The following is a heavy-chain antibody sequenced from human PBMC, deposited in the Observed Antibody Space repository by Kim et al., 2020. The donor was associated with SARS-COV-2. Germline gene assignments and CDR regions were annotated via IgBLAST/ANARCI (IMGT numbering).Heavy chain of an antibody. CDR3: ARDRRELKEGLGYFDY. CDR2: INTNTGNP. CDR1: GYTFTSYA. J-gene: IGHJ4*02. Sequence: SVKVSCKASGYTFTSYAMNWVRQAPGQGLEWMGWINTNTGNPTYAQGFTGRFVFSLDTSVSTAYLQISSLKAEDTAVYYCARDRRELKEGLGYFDYWGQRTLVTVSS. V-gene: IGHV7-4-1*02. D-gene: IGHD1-26*01.